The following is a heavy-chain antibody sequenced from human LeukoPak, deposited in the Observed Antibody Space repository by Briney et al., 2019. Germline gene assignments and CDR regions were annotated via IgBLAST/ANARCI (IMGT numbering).Heavy chain of an antibody. Sequence: SETLSFTCAVSGGSINSHYWGWIRQPPGKGLQWIGDIYYTGKINYNPSLKSRVTITLDTSKDHLSLNLTSVLAADTAIYYCVRRDTGWNYFDYWGQGILVTVSS. D-gene: IGHD6-19*01. CDR3: VRRDTGWNYFDY. CDR1: GGSINSHY. CDR2: IYYTGKI. V-gene: IGHV4-59*08. J-gene: IGHJ4*02.